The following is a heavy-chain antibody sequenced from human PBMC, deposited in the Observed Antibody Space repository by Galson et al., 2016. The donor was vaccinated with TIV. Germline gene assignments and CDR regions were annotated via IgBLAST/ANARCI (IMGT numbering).Heavy chain of an antibody. CDR1: GDTFHNHA. J-gene: IGHJ3*02. V-gene: IGHV1-69*13. CDR2: IIPIFRTA. D-gene: IGHD3-22*01. CDR3: AREMFFYDSSGPPYAFDI. Sequence: SVKVSCKASGDTFHNHAISWVRQAPRERLEWMGGIIPIFRTANYAQKFQGRVTISADESTSTAYMDLSSLRSEDTAIYYCAREMFFYDSSGPPYAFDIWGQGTMVIVSS.